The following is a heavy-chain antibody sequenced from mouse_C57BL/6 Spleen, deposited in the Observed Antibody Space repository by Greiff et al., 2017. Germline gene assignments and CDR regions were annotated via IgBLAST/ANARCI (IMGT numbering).Heavy chain of an antibody. J-gene: IGHJ1*03. CDR3: AKHVSGSSLYWYFDV. D-gene: IGHD1-1*01. Sequence: VMLVESGPGLVAPSQSLSISCTVSGFSLTSYGVDWVRQPPGKGLEWLGVIWGGGSTNYNSALMSRLSISKDNSKSQVFLKMNSLQTDDTAMYYCAKHVSGSSLYWYFDVWGTGTTVTVSS. V-gene: IGHV2-9*01. CDR1: GFSLTSYG. CDR2: IWGGGST.